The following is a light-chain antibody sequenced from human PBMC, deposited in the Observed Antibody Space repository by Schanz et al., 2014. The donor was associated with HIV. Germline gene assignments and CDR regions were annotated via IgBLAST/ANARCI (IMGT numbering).Light chain of an antibody. CDR2: NVS. V-gene: IGLV2-23*02. CDR3: CSYAASSTFVV. Sequence: QSALKELAAGGGGPGQEKKQCCTGNKRPVGNYNYVSWYQQHPGKAPKLIIHNVSNRPSGVSNRFSGSKSGNKASLTISGLQAEDEADYYCCSYAASSTFVVFGGGTKLTVL. J-gene: IGLJ2*01. CDR1: KRPVGNYNY.